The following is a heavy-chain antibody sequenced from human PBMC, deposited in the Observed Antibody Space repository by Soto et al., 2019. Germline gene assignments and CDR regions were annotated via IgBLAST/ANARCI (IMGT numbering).Heavy chain of an antibody. CDR1: GFTFSNAW. Sequence: GGSLRLSCAASGFTFSNAWMNWVRQAPGKGLEWVGRIKSKTDGGTTDYAAPVKGRFTISRDDSKNTLCLQMNSLKAEDTAVYYCTTDPVTMIVVVPSSGWGQGTLVTVSS. D-gene: IGHD3-22*01. CDR2: IKSKTDGGTT. V-gene: IGHV3-15*07. CDR3: TTDPVTMIVVVPSSG. J-gene: IGHJ4*02.